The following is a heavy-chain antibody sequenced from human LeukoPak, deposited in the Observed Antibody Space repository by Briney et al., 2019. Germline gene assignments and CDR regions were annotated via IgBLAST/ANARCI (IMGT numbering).Heavy chain of an antibody. V-gene: IGHV4-59*01. D-gene: IGHD4-23*01. Sequence: NPSETLSLTCTVSGGSISSYYWSWIRQPPGKGLEWIGYIYYSGSTNYNPSLKSRVTISVDTSKNQFSLKLSSVTAADTAVYYCARTPRYGGNSYYFDYWGQGTLVIVSS. CDR1: GGSISSYY. CDR2: IYYSGST. J-gene: IGHJ4*02. CDR3: ARTPRYGGNSYYFDY.